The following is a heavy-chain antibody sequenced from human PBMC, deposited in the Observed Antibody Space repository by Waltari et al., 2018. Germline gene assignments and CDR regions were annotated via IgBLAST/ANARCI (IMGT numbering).Heavy chain of an antibody. CDR3: ARASSYIRDGYNGD. V-gene: IGHV3-21*01. Sequence: EVQLVESGGGLVKPGGSLRLSCAASGFTFSSYSMNWVRQAPGKGLEWVSSISSSSSYIYYADSVKGRFTISRDNAKNSLYLQMNSLRAEDTAVYYCARASSYIRDGYNGDWGQGTLVTVSS. J-gene: IGHJ4*02. CDR2: ISSSSSYI. D-gene: IGHD5-12*01. CDR1: GFTFSSYS.